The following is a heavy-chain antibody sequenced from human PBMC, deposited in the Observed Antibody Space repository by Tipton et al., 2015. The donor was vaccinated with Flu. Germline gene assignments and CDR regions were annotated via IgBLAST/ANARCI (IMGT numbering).Heavy chain of an antibody. Sequence: LRLSCTVSGGSISGYYWTWIRQPPGKGLEWIGYIYYSGSTNYNPSLKSRVTISVDTSENQFSLKLSSVTAADTAVYYCATEYRGGGNRYYFDYWGQGTLVTVSS. J-gene: IGHJ4*02. CDR3: ATEYRGGGNRYYFDY. CDR1: GGSISGYY. D-gene: IGHD4-23*01. CDR2: IYYSGST. V-gene: IGHV4-59*01.